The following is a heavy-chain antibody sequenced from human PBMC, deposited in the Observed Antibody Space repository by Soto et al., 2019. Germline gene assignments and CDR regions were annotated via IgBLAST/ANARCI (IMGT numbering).Heavy chain of an antibody. Sequence: GGSLRLSCAASGFTFSSYWMSWVRQAPGKGLEWVANIKQDGSEKYYVDSVKGRFTISRDNAKNSLYLQMNSLRAEDTAVYYCARIYYDFWSGYREFDYWGQGTLVTVSS. V-gene: IGHV3-7*01. CDR1: GFTFSSYW. D-gene: IGHD3-3*01. CDR3: ARIYYDFWSGYREFDY. CDR2: IKQDGSEK. J-gene: IGHJ4*02.